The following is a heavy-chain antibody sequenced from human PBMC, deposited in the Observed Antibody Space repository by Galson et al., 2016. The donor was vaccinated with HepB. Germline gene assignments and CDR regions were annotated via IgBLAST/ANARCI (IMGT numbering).Heavy chain of an antibody. Sequence: QSGAEVKKPGESLKISCKASGGTFSSYAISWVRQAPGQGLEWMGVIINLYGTANYALKFQGRVTITADESTSTAHMEVSCLRYEDTAVYYCARVRDGYNTHFYYGMDVWGQGTSVTVS. CDR1: GGTFSSYA. CDR3: ARVRDGYNTHFYYGMDV. J-gene: IGHJ6*02. CDR2: IINLYGTA. V-gene: IGHV1-69*01. D-gene: IGHD5-24*01.